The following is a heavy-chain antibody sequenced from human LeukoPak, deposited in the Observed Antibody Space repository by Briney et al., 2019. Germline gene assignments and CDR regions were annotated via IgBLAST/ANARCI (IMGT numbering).Heavy chain of an antibody. CDR3: ARSYYDSSGSSL. CDR1: GGSISSYY. Sequence: ETLSLTCTVSGGSISSYYWSWIRQPPGKGLEWIGYIYYSGSTNYNPSLKSRVTISVDTSKNQFSLKLSSVTAADTAVYYCARSYYDSSGSSLWGQGTLVTVSS. D-gene: IGHD3-22*01. J-gene: IGHJ4*02. V-gene: IGHV4-59*01. CDR2: IYYSGST.